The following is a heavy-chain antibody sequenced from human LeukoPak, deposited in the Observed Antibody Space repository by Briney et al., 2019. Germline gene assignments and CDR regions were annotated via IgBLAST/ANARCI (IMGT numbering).Heavy chain of an antibody. J-gene: IGHJ6*02. Sequence: GESLKISCKGSGYSFASFWVGWVRQMPGKGLEWMGIIYPGDSDTRYSPSFQGHVTISADKSISTTYVQWSSLKASDTAMYYCASIVVAATGRGYYYYGMDVWGQGTTVTVSS. CDR2: IYPGDSDT. D-gene: IGHD6-13*01. V-gene: IGHV5-51*01. CDR1: GYSFASFW. CDR3: ASIVVAATGRGYYYYGMDV.